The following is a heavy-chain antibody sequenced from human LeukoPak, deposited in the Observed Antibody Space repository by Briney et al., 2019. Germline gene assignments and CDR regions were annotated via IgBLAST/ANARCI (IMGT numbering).Heavy chain of an antibody. CDR2: INLSVGDT. V-gene: IGHV1-46*01. CDR3: ARVSSGSYLGPFDY. J-gene: IGHJ4*02. D-gene: IGHD1-26*01. CDR1: GYSITSYY. Sequence: ASVKVSCKASGYSITSYYMHWVRQAPGQGLEGMGLINLSVGDTTYTQKFQGRVTMTRATSTSTVYMELSSLRSEDTAVYYCARVSSGSYLGPFDYWGQGTLVTVSS.